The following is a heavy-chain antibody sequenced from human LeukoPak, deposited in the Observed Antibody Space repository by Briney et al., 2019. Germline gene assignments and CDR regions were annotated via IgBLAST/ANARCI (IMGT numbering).Heavy chain of an antibody. J-gene: IGHJ6*02. Sequence: ASVKVSCKASGYTFTSYYMHWVRQAPGQGLEWMGIINPSGGSTSYAQKFQGRVTMTRDTSTSTVYMELSSLRSEDTAVYYCARDRARVGAARRNYYYYGMDDWGQGTTVTVSS. D-gene: IGHD2-15*01. CDR2: INPSGGST. CDR3: ARDRARVGAARRNYYYYGMDD. V-gene: IGHV1-46*01. CDR1: GYTFTSYY.